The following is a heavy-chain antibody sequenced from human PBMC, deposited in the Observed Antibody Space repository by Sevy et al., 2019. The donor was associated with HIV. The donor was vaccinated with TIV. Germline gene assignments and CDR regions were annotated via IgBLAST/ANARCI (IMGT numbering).Heavy chain of an antibody. CDR2: ISYDGSNK. Sequence: GGSLRLSCAASGFTFSSYAMHWVRQAPGKGLEWVAVISYDGSNKYYEDTLKGLFTISRDNSKDTLYLQMNSLRAEDTAVYYCARGGTSEIYYYYYGMDVWGQGTTVTVSS. CDR1: GFTFSSYA. J-gene: IGHJ6*02. D-gene: IGHD2-2*01. V-gene: IGHV3-30-3*01. CDR3: ARGGTSEIYYYYYGMDV.